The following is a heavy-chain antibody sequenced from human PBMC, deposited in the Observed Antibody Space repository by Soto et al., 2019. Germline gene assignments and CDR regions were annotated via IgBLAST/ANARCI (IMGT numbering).Heavy chain of an antibody. CDR1: GFTFSNAW. J-gene: IGHJ4*02. Sequence: GGSLRLSCAASGFTFSNAWMNWVRQAPGKGLEWVGRIKSKTDGGTTDYAAPVKGRFTISRDDSKNTLYLQMNSLKIEDTAVYYCTTRYRGFKIYFDYWGQGTLVTVSS. V-gene: IGHV3-15*07. D-gene: IGHD2-2*01. CDR2: IKSKTDGGTT. CDR3: TTRYRGFKIYFDY.